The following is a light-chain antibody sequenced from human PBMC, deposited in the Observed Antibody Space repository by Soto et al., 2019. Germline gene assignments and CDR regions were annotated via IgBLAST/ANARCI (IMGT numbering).Light chain of an antibody. Sequence: QSALTQPPSASGSPGQSVTISCTGTSSDVGGYNSVSWYQQYPGKAPKLMIYEVSRRPSGVPDRFFGSKSGNTASLTVSGLQAEVEADYYCSSYAGSHSLYVFGSGTKLTVL. V-gene: IGLV2-8*01. CDR1: SSDVGGYNS. J-gene: IGLJ1*01. CDR2: EVS. CDR3: SSYAGSHSLYV.